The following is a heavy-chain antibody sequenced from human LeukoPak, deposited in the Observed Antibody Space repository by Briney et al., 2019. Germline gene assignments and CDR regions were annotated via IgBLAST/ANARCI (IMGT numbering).Heavy chain of an antibody. Sequence: GASVKVSCKASGYTFTSYYMHWVRQAPGQGLEWMGIINPSGGSTSYAQKFQGRVTMTRDMSTSTVYMELSSLRSEDTAVYYCARDDDYYDSSGYYYDYFDYWGQGTLVTVSS. J-gene: IGHJ4*02. V-gene: IGHV1-46*01. D-gene: IGHD3-22*01. CDR1: GYTFTSYY. CDR2: INPSGGST. CDR3: ARDDDYYDSSGYYYDYFDY.